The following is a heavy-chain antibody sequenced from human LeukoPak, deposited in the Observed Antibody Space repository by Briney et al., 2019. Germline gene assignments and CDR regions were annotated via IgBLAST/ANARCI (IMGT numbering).Heavy chain of an antibody. J-gene: IGHJ6*02. CDR3: AKDYGSGSYSYGMDV. Sequence: GGSLRLSCAASGFTFDDYAMHWVRQAPGKGLEWVSGISWNSGSIGYADSVKGRFTISRDNAKNSLYLQMNSLRAEDTALYYCAKDYGSGSYSYGMDVWGQGTTVTVSS. V-gene: IGHV3-9*01. CDR2: ISWNSGSI. CDR1: GFTFDDYA. D-gene: IGHD3-10*01.